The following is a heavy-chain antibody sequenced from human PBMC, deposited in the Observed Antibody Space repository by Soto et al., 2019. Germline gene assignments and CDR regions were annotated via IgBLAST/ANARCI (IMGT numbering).Heavy chain of an antibody. CDR1: GGSLSGYY. Sequence: QVQLQQWGAGLLKPSETLSLTCAVYGGSLSGYYWNWIRHSPGKGLEWIGEIDDSGSTNYNPSLTSRVTISVDTSKNQFSLKLSSVTAADTAAYYCARERKGGSRFRLYYFDYWGQGTLVTVSS. J-gene: IGHJ4*02. CDR2: IDDSGST. D-gene: IGHD3-22*01. V-gene: IGHV4-34*01. CDR3: ARERKGGSRFRLYYFDY.